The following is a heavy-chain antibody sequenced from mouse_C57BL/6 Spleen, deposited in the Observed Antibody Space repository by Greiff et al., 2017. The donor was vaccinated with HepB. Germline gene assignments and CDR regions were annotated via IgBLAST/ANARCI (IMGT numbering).Heavy chain of an antibody. Sequence: EVMLVESGGGLVKPGGSLKLSCAASGFTFSSYAMSWVRQTPEKRLEWVATISDGGSYTYYPDNVKGRVTISRDNAKNNRYLQMSHLKSEDTAMYYCARDEGSDYWGQGTTLTVSS. CDR1: GFTFSSYA. V-gene: IGHV5-4*01. CDR3: ARDEGSDY. CDR2: ISDGGSYT. J-gene: IGHJ2*01.